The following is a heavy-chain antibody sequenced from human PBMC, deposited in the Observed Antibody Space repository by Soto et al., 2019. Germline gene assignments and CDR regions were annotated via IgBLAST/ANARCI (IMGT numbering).Heavy chain of an antibody. D-gene: IGHD5-18*01. V-gene: IGHV4-30-4*01. Sequence: SETLSLTCTVSGGSISSGDYYWSWIRQPPGKGLEWIGYIYYSGTTYYNPSLKRRVTISVDTSKNQFSLKVSSVTAADTAVYSCARALIQLWPHYYYGMDVWGQGTTVTVSS. CDR3: ARALIQLWPHYYYGMDV. J-gene: IGHJ6*02. CDR1: GGSISSGDYY. CDR2: IYYSGTT.